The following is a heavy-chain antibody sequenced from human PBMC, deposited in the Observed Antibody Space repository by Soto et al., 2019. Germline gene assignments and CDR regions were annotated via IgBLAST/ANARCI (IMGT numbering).Heavy chain of an antibody. D-gene: IGHD2-2*02. CDR1: GGTFTNYN. CDR3: ARDPQDITIPRGICFDP. J-gene: IGHJ5*02. Sequence: SVTVSCTASGGTFTNYNITCVRQAPGQGFEWMGRIIPMFDMAMYPQKFQDRLTISADTSTSTVYLELSSLRSEDTAVYFCARDPQDITIPRGICFDPWGQGTLVTVSS. CDR2: IIPMFDMA. V-gene: IGHV1-69*04.